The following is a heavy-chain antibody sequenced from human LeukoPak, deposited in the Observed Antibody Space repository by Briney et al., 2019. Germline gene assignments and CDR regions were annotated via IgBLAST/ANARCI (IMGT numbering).Heavy chain of an antibody. J-gene: IGHJ4*02. CDR3: AKGTRDFDY. Sequence: SGGSLRLSCEASGFTFSNYGMHWVRQAPGKGLEWVAFIRYDGSDKYYADSVKGRFTISRDTSKNTLYLQMNSLRVEDTALYYCAKGTRDFDYWGQGTLVIVSS. CDR1: GFTFSNYG. V-gene: IGHV3-30*02. D-gene: IGHD3-10*01. CDR2: IRYDGSDK.